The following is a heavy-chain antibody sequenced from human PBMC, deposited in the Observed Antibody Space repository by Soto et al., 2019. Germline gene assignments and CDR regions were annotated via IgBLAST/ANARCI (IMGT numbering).Heavy chain of an antibody. D-gene: IGHD5-12*01. J-gene: IGHJ4*02. CDR3: AREWSVANPGY. Sequence: LRLSCAASGFTFSSYGMHWVRQAPGKGLEWVAVISYDGSNKYYADSVKGRFTTSRDNSKNTLYLQMNSLRAEDTAVYYCAREWSVANPGYWGQGTQVTV. CDR2: ISYDGSNK. CDR1: GFTFSSYG. V-gene: IGHV3-30*03.